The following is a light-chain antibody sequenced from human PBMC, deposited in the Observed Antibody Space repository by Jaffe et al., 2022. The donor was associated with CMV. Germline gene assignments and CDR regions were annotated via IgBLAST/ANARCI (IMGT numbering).Light chain of an antibody. CDR1: QSINSY. J-gene: IGKJ3*01. CDR3: QQSYDTPFT. CDR2: GAV. V-gene: IGKV1-39*01. Sequence: DIQLTQSPSSLSASVGDRVTITCRASQSINSYLNWYQQRPGKAPHLLIYGAVSLQSGVPSRFSGSGSGTEFTLTISSLQPEDFGTYYCQQSYDTPFTFGPGTKVDIK.